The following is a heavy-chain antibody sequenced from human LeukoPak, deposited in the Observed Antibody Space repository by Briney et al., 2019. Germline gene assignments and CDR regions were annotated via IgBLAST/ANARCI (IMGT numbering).Heavy chain of an antibody. V-gene: IGHV1-69*13. CDR1: GGTFISYA. Sequence: ASVKVSCKASGGTFISYAISWVRQAPGQGLEWMGGIIPIFGTANYAQKFQGRVTITADESTSTAYMELSSLRSEDTAVYYCARGYSSGWYDEGYYFDYWGQGTLVTVSS. D-gene: IGHD6-19*01. CDR3: ARGYSSGWYDEGYYFDY. J-gene: IGHJ4*02. CDR2: IIPIFGTA.